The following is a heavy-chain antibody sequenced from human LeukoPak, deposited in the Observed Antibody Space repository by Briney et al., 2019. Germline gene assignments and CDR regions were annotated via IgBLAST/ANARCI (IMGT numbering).Heavy chain of an antibody. CDR3: AKDGLDYYDSSGYSDDYFDY. J-gene: IGHJ4*02. CDR1: GFTFSSYG. D-gene: IGHD3-22*01. Sequence: PGGSLRLSCAASGFTFSSYGMHWVRQAPAKGLEWVAFIRYEGSNKYYADYVKGRFTISRDNYKNTLYLQMNSLRAEDTAVYYCAKDGLDYYDSSGYSDDYFDYWGQGTLVTVSS. CDR2: IRYEGSNK. V-gene: IGHV3-30*02.